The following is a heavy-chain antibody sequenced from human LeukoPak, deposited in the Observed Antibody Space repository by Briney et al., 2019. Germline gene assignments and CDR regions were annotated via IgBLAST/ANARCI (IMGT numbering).Heavy chain of an antibody. CDR2: INPSVGTT. CDR3: ARSVFPYYSGSGSPYNVDVRQNSYFDF. CDR1: GYTFTNYY. Sequence: ASVKVSHKASGYTFTNYYIHWVRQAPGQGLAWMGTINPSVGTTRSAQGRVSLTRDTSTSTVYMELSTLRSEATAVYYCARSVFPYYSGSGSPYNVDVRQNSYFDFWGQGTLVTVSS. D-gene: IGHD3-10*01. J-gene: IGHJ4*02. V-gene: IGHV1-46*01.